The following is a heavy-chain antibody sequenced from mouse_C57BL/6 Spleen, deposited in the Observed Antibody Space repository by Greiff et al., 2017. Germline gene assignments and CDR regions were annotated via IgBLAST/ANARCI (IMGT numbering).Heavy chain of an antibody. Sequence: VQRVESGPGLVAPSQSLSITCTVSGFSLTSYGVHWVRQPPGKGLEWLVVIWSDGSTTYNSALKSRLSISKDNSKSQVFLKMNSLQTDDTAMYYCARQDYGNYDYAMDYWGQGTSVTVSS. J-gene: IGHJ4*01. CDR2: IWSDGST. D-gene: IGHD2-1*01. CDR1: GFSLTSYG. V-gene: IGHV2-6-1*01. CDR3: ARQDYGNYDYAMDY.